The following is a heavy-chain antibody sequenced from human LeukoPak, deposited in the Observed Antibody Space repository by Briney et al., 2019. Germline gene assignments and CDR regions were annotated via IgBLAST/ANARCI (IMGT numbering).Heavy chain of an antibody. D-gene: IGHD7-27*01. J-gene: IGHJ4*02. V-gene: IGHV3-23*01. CDR1: GFTFSSYA. Sequence: GGSLRLSCAASGFTFSSYAMSWVRQAPGKGLEWVSAISGSGGSTYYADSVKGRFTISRDNSKNTLYLQMNSLRAEDTAVYYCAEDLGDWGSLDYWGQGTLVTVSS. CDR3: AEDLGDWGSLDY. CDR2: ISGSGGST.